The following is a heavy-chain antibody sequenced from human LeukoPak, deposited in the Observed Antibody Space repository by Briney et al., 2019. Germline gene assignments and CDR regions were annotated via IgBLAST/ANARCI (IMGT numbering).Heavy chain of an antibody. CDR2: IRQDESEI. J-gene: IGHJ4*02. CDR3: ARDGVDSGSYSNFDY. CDR1: GFTFSSHW. D-gene: IGHD1-26*01. Sequence: GGSLRLSCAASGFTFSSHWVSWVRQAPGKGLEGVASIRQDESEIHYVDSVKGRFTISRDNAKDSLYLQMNSLRAEDTAVYYCARDGVDSGSYSNFDYWGQGTLVTVSS. V-gene: IGHV3-7*01.